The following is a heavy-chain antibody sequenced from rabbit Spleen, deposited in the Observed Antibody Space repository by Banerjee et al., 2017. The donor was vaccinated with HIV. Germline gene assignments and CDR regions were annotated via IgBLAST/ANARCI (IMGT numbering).Heavy chain of an antibody. J-gene: IGHJ4*01. Sequence: QSLEESGGDLVKPGASLTLTCTASGFSFSSSYWMCWVRQAPGKGLEWIGCIYTGSSTYYASWAKGRFTISKTSSTTVTLQMTSLTAADTATYFCAREDYNNAWGLWGPGTLVTVS. CDR3: AREDYNNAWGL. D-gene: IGHD4-1*01. CDR1: GFSFSSSYW. V-gene: IGHV1S40*01. CDR2: IYTGSST.